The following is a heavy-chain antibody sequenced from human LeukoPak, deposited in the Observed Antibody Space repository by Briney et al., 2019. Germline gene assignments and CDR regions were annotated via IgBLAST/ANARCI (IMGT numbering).Heavy chain of an antibody. CDR1: GFPFSNFW. CDR3: ASLPTIFGVVPWFDP. CDR2: INPDGSGK. D-gene: IGHD3-3*01. J-gene: IGHJ5*02. V-gene: IGHV3-7*01. Sequence: TGGSLRLSCAASGFPFSNFWMTWVRQAPGKGLEWVANINPDGSGKHYTDSVKVRISISRDNAKKTLYLQMNSLRAEVTAVYYCASLPTIFGVVPWFDPWGQGTLVTVSS.